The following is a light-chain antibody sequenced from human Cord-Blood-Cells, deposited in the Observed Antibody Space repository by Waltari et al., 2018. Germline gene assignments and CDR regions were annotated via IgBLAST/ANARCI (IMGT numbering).Light chain of an antibody. J-gene: IGLJ2*01. Sequence: QSVLTQPPSASGTPGQRVTIPCSGRSSNIGSNYVYWYQQLPGTAPKLLIYRNNQRPSGVPDRFSGSKSGTSASLAISGLRSEDEADYYCAAWDDSLSVVFGGGTKLTVL. CDR1: SSNIGSNY. V-gene: IGLV1-47*01. CDR2: RNN. CDR3: AAWDDSLSVV.